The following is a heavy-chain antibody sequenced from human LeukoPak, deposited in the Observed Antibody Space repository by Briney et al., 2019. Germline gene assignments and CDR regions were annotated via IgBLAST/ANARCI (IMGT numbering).Heavy chain of an antibody. CDR3: AKENCSSTSCYNNWFDP. V-gene: IGHV3-23*01. D-gene: IGHD2-2*02. Sequence: PGGSLRLSCAASGFTFSSYAMSWVRQAPGKGLEWVSAISGSGGSTYYADSVKGRFTISRDNSKNTLYLQMNSLRAGDTAVYYCAKENCSSTSCYNNWFDPWGQGTLVTVSS. CDR1: GFTFSSYA. CDR2: ISGSGGST. J-gene: IGHJ5*02.